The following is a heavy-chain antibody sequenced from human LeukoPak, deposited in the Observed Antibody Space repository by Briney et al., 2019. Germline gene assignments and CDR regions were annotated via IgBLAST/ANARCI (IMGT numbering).Heavy chain of an antibody. D-gene: IGHD3-22*01. Sequence: VASVKVSCKASGYTFTVYYMHWVRQAPGQGLEWMGWINPNSGGTNYAQKFQGRVTMTRDTSISTAYMELSRLRSDDTAVYYCAREEKTATHYDSSGYYSRRPYYFDYWGQGTLVTVSS. CDR1: GYTFTVYY. CDR3: AREEKTATHYDSSGYYSRRPYYFDY. J-gene: IGHJ4*02. V-gene: IGHV1-2*02. CDR2: INPNSGGT.